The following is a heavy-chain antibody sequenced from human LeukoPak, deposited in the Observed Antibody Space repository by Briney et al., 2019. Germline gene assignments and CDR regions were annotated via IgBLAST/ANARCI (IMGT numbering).Heavy chain of an antibody. Sequence: SQTLSLACTVSGGSISSGGYYWSWIRQHPWKGLEWIGYIYYSGSTYYNPSLKSRVTISVDTSKNQFSLKLSSVTAADTAVYYCAKDSSTWGNLAGHFDSWGQGTLVTVSS. D-gene: IGHD6-13*01. J-gene: IGHJ4*02. V-gene: IGHV4-31*03. CDR3: AKDSSTWGNLAGHFDS. CDR1: GGSISSGGYY. CDR2: IYYSGST.